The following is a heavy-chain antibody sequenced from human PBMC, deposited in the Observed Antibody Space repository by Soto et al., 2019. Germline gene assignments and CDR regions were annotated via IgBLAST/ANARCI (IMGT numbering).Heavy chain of an antibody. D-gene: IGHD1-1*01. Sequence: DVQLVESGGGLMQPGESLRLSCAASGLTVSGKKYVAWVRQALGKGLEWVSALYDVDGSFYADSVMGRFTTSSDSSKTTVYLQMNGLRPDDTAVYYCATWHEREHAYDVWGQRTTVTVSS. J-gene: IGHJ3*01. CDR2: LYDVDGS. CDR1: GLTVSGKKY. V-gene: IGHV3-53*01. CDR3: ATWHEREHAYDV.